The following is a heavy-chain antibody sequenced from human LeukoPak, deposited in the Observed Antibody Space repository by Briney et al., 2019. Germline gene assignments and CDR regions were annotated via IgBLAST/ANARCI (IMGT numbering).Heavy chain of an antibody. CDR2: IYPGDSDT. V-gene: IGHV5-51*01. D-gene: IGHD3-10*01. Sequence: GESLKISCKGSGYRFTNYWIDWVRQMPGKGLEWMGSIYPGDSDTRYSPSFQGQVTISADKSITTAYLQWSSLKASDNAMYYCARGPMVRGTSPFDPWGQGTLVTASS. CDR3: ARGPMVRGTSPFDP. J-gene: IGHJ5*02. CDR1: GYRFTNYW.